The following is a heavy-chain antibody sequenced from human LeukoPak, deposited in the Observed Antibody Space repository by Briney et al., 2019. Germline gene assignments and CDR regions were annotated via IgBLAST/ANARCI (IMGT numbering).Heavy chain of an antibody. V-gene: IGHV3-48*04. D-gene: IGHD6-13*01. J-gene: IGHJ4*02. CDR3: ARRPYSSSWYYFDY. CDR2: ISSSGSSI. CDR1: EFTFSNYA. Sequence: GGSLRLSCAASEFTFSNYAMNWVRQSPGKGLEWVSYISSSGSSIFYADSVKGRFTISRDNAKNSLYLQMNSLRAEDTAVYYCARRPYSSSWYYFDYWGQGTLVTVSS.